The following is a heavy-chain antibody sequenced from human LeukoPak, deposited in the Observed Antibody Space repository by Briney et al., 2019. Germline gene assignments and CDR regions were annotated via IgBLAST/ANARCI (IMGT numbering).Heavy chain of an antibody. Sequence: SVKVSCKASGGTFSSYAISWVRQAPGQGLEWMGGIIPIFGTANYAQKFQGRVTITADKSTSTAYMELSSLRSEDTAVYYCARGGYSYGYYDYWGQGTLVTVSS. CDR1: GGTFSSYA. D-gene: IGHD5-18*01. V-gene: IGHV1-69*06. CDR2: IIPIFGTA. J-gene: IGHJ4*02. CDR3: ARGGYSYGYYDY.